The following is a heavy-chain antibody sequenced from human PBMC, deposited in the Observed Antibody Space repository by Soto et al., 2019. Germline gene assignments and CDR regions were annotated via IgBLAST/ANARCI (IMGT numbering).Heavy chain of an antibody. D-gene: IGHD3-9*01. CDR2: ISSTSSAR. CDR3: ARDSDIYYGMDV. V-gene: IGHV3-48*02. Sequence: GGSLRLSCAASGFTVSVHSMNWVRRAPRKGLEWVSYISSTSSARYYADSVRGRFTISRDNVKYSLYLQMNSLTDEDTAVYYCARDSDIYYGMDVWGQGTTVTVSS. J-gene: IGHJ6*02. CDR1: GFTVSVHS.